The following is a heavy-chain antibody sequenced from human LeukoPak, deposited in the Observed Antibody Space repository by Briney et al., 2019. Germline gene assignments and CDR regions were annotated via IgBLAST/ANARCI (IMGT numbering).Heavy chain of an antibody. CDR1: GFTFTNYW. V-gene: IGHV3-74*01. Sequence: GGSLRLSCAASGFTFTNYWMHWVRQAPGMGLVWVSRLPPDELDIIYADSVKGRFTVSRDNAKNTVYLQMNNLRAEDTAVYFCARRPYSDTSGRLSDVWGQGTTVTVSS. J-gene: IGHJ6*02. CDR3: ARRPYSDTSGRLSDV. CDR2: LPPDELDI. D-gene: IGHD3-22*01.